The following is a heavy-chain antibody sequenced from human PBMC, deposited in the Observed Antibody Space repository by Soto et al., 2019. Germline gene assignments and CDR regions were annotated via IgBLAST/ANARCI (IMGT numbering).Heavy chain of an antibody. CDR1: GFTFSSYS. CDR3: AGSADYIWGVTVSY. Sequence: EVQLVESGGGLVKPGGSLRLSCAASGFTFSSYSMNWVRQAPGKGLEWVSSISSSSSYIYYADSVKGRFTISRDNAKNSLYLQTNSLRAEDTAVYYCAGSADYIWGVTVSYCGQGTLVTVSS. D-gene: IGHD3-16*01. J-gene: IGHJ4*02. CDR2: ISSSSSYI. V-gene: IGHV3-21*01.